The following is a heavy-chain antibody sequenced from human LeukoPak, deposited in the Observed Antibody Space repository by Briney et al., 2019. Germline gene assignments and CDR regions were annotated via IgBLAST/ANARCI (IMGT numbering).Heavy chain of an antibody. J-gene: IGHJ3*02. CDR1: GFTFSRYW. CDR2: MKQDGSQK. CDR3: ARGGTFYI. Sequence: GESLRLSCVASGFTFSRYWMTWFRQAPGKGLEWVANMKQDGSQKNYVDSVKGRFTISRDNARKSLFLQMNSLRGEDTAVYYCARGGTFYIWGQGTRVTVSS. V-gene: IGHV3-7*01.